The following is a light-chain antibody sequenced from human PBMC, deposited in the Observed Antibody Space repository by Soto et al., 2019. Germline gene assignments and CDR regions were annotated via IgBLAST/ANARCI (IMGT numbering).Light chain of an antibody. CDR2: DPS. Sequence: EIVLTQSPGTLSLSPGERATLSCRASQSLSKSHLAWYQQKPGQSPRLLIYDPSSRATGIADRFSGGGSGTDFSLTISRLEPEDFAVYFCQDYDNSPPFTFGQGTKLEIK. J-gene: IGKJ2*01. CDR1: QSLSKSH. CDR3: QDYDNSPPFT. V-gene: IGKV3-20*01.